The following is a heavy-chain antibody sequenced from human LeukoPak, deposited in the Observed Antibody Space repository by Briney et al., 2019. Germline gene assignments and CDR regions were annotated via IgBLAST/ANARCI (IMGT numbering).Heavy chain of an antibody. J-gene: IGHJ4*02. Sequence: SETLSLTCTVSGGSISSSGYYWGWIRQPAGKRLEWIGSIYSSGSTYYNPSLKSRVTISVDTSKNQFSLKLSSVTAGDTAVYYCAGQLWLSQNDYWGQGTLVTVSS. CDR2: IYSSGST. D-gene: IGHD3-10*01. CDR1: GGSISSSGYY. CDR3: AGQLWLSQNDY. V-gene: IGHV4-39*01.